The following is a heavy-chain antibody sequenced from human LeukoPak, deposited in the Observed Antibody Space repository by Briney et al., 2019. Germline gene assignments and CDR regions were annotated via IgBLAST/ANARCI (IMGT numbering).Heavy chain of an antibody. J-gene: IGHJ4*02. CDR1: GFTFSSYS. CDR2: ISSSSYI. V-gene: IGHV3-21*01. Sequence: GGSLRLSCAASGFTFSSYSMNWVRQAPGKGLEWVSSISSSSYIYYADSVKGRFTISRDNAKNSLYLQMNSLRADDTAVYYCARDCISAMGRPFDYWGQGTLVTVSS. D-gene: IGHD5-18*01. CDR3: ARDCISAMGRPFDY.